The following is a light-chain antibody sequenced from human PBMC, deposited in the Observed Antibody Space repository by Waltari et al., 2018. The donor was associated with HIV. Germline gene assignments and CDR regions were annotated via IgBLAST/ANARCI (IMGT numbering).Light chain of an antibody. V-gene: IGLV1-44*01. J-gene: IGLJ3*02. CDR3: ASWDDNLGHWV. Sequence: QSVLPQPPSASRTPGQRALMSCSGNKSNVGNNLVSWFQQVPGVAHKLVIYRNDRRPSGVPDRFSGAKSGSSASLAISGLQSDDEADYFCASWDDNLGHWVFGVGTKLTV. CDR1: KSNVGNNL. CDR2: RND.